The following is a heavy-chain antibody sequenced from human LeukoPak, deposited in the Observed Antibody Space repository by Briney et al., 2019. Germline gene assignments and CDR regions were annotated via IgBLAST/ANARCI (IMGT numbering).Heavy chain of an antibody. J-gene: IGHJ4*02. CDR3: ARGDDSSGYGFY. Sequence: SETLSLTCSVYSGSFSGYYWSWIRQPAGKGLEWIGRIYTSGSTNYNPSLKSRVTMSVDTSKNQFSLKLSSVTAADTAVYYCARGDDSSGYGFYWGQGTLVTVSS. CDR1: SGSFSGYY. V-gene: IGHV4-4*07. D-gene: IGHD3-22*01. CDR2: IYTSGST.